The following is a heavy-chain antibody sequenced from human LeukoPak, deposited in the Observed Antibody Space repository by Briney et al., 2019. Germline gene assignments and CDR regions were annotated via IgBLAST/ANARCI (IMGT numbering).Heavy chain of an antibody. CDR3: AKDWGDGYKAYYYYGMDV. CDR2: ISGSGGST. J-gene: IGHJ6*02. D-gene: IGHD5-24*01. Sequence: GGSLRLSCAASGFTFSSYAMSWVRQAPGEGLEWVSAISGSGGSTYYADSVKGRFTISRDNSKSTLYLQMNSLRAEDTAVYYCAKDWGDGYKAYYYYGMDVWGQGTTVTVSS. CDR1: GFTFSSYA. V-gene: IGHV3-23*01.